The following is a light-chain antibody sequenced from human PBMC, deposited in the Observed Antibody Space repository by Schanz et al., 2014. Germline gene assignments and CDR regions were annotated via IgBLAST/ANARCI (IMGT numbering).Light chain of an antibody. V-gene: IGKV3-15*01. J-gene: IGKJ2*01. Sequence: EIVLTQSPGTLSLSPGERATLSCRASQSVSSSFLVWYQQKPGQAPRLLIYGASTRAIGIPARFSGSGSGTEFTLTISSLQSEDFAVYYCQQYNNWPPYMYTFGQGTKVEIK. CDR3: QQYNNWPPYMYT. CDR2: GAS. CDR1: QSVSSS.